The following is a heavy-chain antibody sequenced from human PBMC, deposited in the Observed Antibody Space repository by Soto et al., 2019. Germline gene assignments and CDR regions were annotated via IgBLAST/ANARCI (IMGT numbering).Heavy chain of an antibody. Sequence: LSLTCAVYGGSFSGYYWSWIRQPPGKGLEWIGEINHSGSTNYNPSLKSRVTISVDTSKNQFSLKLSSVTAADTAVYYCARDRHYGSGSYEISYYYGMDVWGQGTTVTVSS. CDR2: INHSGST. V-gene: IGHV4-34*01. D-gene: IGHD3-10*01. CDR1: GGSFSGYY. J-gene: IGHJ6*02. CDR3: ARDRHYGSGSYEISYYYGMDV.